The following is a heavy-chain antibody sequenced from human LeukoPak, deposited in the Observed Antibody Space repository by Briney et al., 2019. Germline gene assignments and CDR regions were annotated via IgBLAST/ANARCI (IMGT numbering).Heavy chain of an antibody. J-gene: IGHJ4*02. D-gene: IGHD5-12*01. CDR2: IKKDGSET. CDR3: ARGRYSGTTYYFDY. CDR1: GFTFSTSW. Sequence: GGSLRLSCAASGFTFSTSWMSWVRQVPWKGREWVANIKKDGSETYYVDSVKGRFTISRDNAKNSLYLQMNSLRAEDTAMYYCARGRYSGTTYYFDYWGQGTLVTVSS. V-gene: IGHV3-7*03.